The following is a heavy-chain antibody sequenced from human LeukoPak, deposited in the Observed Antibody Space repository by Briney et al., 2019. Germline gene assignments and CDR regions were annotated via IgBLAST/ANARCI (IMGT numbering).Heavy chain of an antibody. CDR1: GFTFSSYG. CDR3: ARGLVLDYYDSSGFDY. CDR2: IWYDGSNK. Sequence: GGSLRLSCAASGFTFSSYGMHWVRQAPGKGLEWVAVIWYDGSNKYYADSVKGRSTISRDNSKNTLYLQMNSLRAEDTAVYYCARGLVLDYYDSSGFDYWGQGTLVTVSS. D-gene: IGHD3-22*01. V-gene: IGHV3-33*01. J-gene: IGHJ4*02.